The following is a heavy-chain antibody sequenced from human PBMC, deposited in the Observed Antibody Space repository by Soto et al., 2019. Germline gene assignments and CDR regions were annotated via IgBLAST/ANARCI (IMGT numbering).Heavy chain of an antibody. V-gene: IGHV3-23*01. J-gene: IGHJ1*01. CDR3: SKDRWEYYDSNGYILSYDFQL. D-gene: IGHD3-22*01. Sequence: GGSLRLSCAASGFTFSSYAMSWVRQAPGKGLEWVSAISGSGGSTYYADTVKGRFTISRDKSKNTLYLQMNSLRAEDAYVYYCSKDRWEYYDSNGYILSYDFQLWGQGTLVTVSS. CDR1: GFTFSSYA. CDR2: ISGSGGST.